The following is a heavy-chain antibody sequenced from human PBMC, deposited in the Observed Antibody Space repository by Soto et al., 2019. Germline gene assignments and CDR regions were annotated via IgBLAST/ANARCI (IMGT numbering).Heavy chain of an antibody. D-gene: IGHD6-19*01. V-gene: IGHV3-48*03. CDR1: GFTFSSYE. Sequence: GGSLRLSCAASGFTFSSYEMNWVRQAPGKGLEWVSYISSSGSTIYYADSVKGRFTISRDNAKNSLYLQMNSLRAEDTAVYYCAREGDSGWYAGGGHFDYWGQGTLVTVSS. CDR2: ISSSGSTI. CDR3: AREGDSGWYAGGGHFDY. J-gene: IGHJ4*02.